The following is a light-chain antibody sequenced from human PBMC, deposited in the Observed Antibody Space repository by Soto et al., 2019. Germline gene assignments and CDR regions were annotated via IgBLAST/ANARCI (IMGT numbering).Light chain of an antibody. CDR2: SNN. CDR3: AAWDDSLNGLV. CDR1: SSNIGSNP. Sequence: QLVLTQPPSASGTPGQRVTIFCSGSSSNIGSNPVNWYQQLPGTAPKLLMFSNNQRPSGVPDRFSGSKSGTSASLAISGLQSEDEADYYFAAWDDSLNGLVFGGGTKLTVL. J-gene: IGLJ2*01. V-gene: IGLV1-44*01.